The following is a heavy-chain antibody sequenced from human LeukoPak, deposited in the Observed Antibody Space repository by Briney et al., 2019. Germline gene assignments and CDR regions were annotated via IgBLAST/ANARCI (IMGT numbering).Heavy chain of an antibody. CDR3: ARGEFLGYCIV. V-gene: IGHV4-4*09. D-gene: IGHD2-15*01. CDR1: GSISGYY. CDR2: IYTSGST. J-gene: IGHJ4*02. Sequence: QPSETLSLTCTVSGSISGYYWSWIRQPPGKGLEWIGYIYTSGSTNYNPSLESRVTISVDTSKNQFSLKLSSVTAADTAVYYCARGEFLGYCIVWGQGTLVTVSS.